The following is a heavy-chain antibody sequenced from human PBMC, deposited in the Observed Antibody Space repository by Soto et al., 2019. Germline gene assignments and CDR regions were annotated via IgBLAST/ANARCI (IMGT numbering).Heavy chain of an antibody. Sequence: GGSLRLSCAAAGFSFITYTMSWVRRAPGKGLEWVSTISGSGGSPSYAESVLGRFTISRDNPKKMLYLQMNSLRAEDTAVYYCAKARCTTSNCYVPDYWGQGTLVTVSS. CDR2: ISGSGGSP. CDR1: GFSFITYT. J-gene: IGHJ4*02. CDR3: AKARCTTSNCYVPDY. V-gene: IGHV3-23*01. D-gene: IGHD2-8*01.